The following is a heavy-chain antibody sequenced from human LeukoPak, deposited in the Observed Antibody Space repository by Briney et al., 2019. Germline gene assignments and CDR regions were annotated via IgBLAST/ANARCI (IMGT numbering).Heavy chain of an antibody. D-gene: IGHD2-15*01. CDR1: GFTFTGYA. J-gene: IGHJ4*02. CDR3: ATPVGFCSGASCRDY. CDR2: ISGSGGST. Sequence: PGGSLRLSCAASGFTFTGYAMSWVHQAPGKGLEWVSGISGSGGSTYYIDSVRGRFTISRDSSKNTLHLQMNSLRAEDTAVYYCATPVGFCSGASCRDYWGQGALVTVSS. V-gene: IGHV3-23*01.